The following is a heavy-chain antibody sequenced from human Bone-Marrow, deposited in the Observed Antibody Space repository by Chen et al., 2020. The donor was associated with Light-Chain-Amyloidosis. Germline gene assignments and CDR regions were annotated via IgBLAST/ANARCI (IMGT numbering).Heavy chain of an antibody. CDR2: VIPILDTP. CDR1: GGTFSSFP. Sequence: QSGAEVKKPGSSVKVSCRTSGGTFSSFPIIWVRQAPGQGLEWVGGVIPILDTPTYAQKFQGRVTITADDSTSTAYMELRSLTSEDTAVYFCARVPRVLAAHALDIWGQGTIVSVSS. D-gene: IGHD2-15*01. J-gene: IGHJ3*02. CDR3: ARVPRVLAAHALDI. V-gene: IGHV1-69*01.